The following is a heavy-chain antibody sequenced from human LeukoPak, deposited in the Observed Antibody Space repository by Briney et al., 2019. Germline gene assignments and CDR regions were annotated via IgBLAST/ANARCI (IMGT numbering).Heavy chain of an antibody. D-gene: IGHD4-17*01. CDR1: GGSISSYY. Sequence: SETLSLTCTVSGGSISSYYWIWIRQPPGKGLEWIGYIYYSGSTNYNPSLKSRVTISVDTSKNQFSLKLSSVTAADTAVYYCARDPPPTVLPLGYFDLWGRGTLVTVSS. J-gene: IGHJ2*01. CDR3: ARDPPPTVLPLGYFDL. V-gene: IGHV4-59*01. CDR2: IYYSGST.